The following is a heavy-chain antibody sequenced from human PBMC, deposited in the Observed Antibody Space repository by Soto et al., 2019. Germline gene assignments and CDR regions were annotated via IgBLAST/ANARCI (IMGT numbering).Heavy chain of an antibody. CDR2: ISSSSSYI. V-gene: IGHV3-21*04. CDR1: GFTFSSYS. D-gene: IGHD2-21*01. Sequence: GGSLRLSCAASGFTFSSYSMNWVRQAPGKGLEWVSSISSSSSYIYYADSVKGRFTISIDTSNNQFSLKLSSVTDADTAVYYCARHIGKWAFDVWGPGTMVTVSS. J-gene: IGHJ3*01. CDR3: ARHIGKWAFDV.